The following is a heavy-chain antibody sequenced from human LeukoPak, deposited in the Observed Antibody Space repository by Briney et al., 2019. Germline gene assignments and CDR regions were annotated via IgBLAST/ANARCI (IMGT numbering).Heavy chain of an antibody. CDR1: GGSTSNYF. CDR3: ARDPEGHGYYFDY. J-gene: IGHJ4*02. D-gene: IGHD3-3*01. Sequence: SETLSLTCTVSGGSTSNYFCTWLRQSAGKGLEWIGRIHTSGSTNYNPSLKSRVSMSVDTSENQFSLKLSSVTAADTAVYYCARDPEGHGYYFDYWGQGALVTVSS. CDR2: IHTSGST. V-gene: IGHV4-4*07.